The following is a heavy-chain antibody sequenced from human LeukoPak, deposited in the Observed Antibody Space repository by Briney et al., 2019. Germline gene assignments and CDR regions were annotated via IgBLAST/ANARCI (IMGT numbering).Heavy chain of an antibody. CDR3: ARDPWLVGGFDY. Sequence: GGSLRLSCAASGFTFSSYGMHWIRQAPGKGLEWVSYISSSGSTIYYADSVKGRFTISRDNAKNSLYLQMNSLRAEDTAVYYCARDPWLVGGFDYWGQGTLVTVSS. CDR2: ISSSGSTI. D-gene: IGHD6-19*01. V-gene: IGHV3-48*04. CDR1: GFTFSSYG. J-gene: IGHJ4*02.